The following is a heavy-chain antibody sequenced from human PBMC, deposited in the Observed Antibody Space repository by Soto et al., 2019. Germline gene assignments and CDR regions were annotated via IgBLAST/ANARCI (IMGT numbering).Heavy chain of an antibody. CDR3: ARVSSLGYCSGGSCYSIWFDY. V-gene: IGHV4-31*03. CDR2: IYYSGST. J-gene: IGHJ4*02. CDR1: GGSISSGGYY. Sequence: NPSETLSLTCTVSGGSISSGGYYWSWIRQHPGKGLEWIGYIYYSGSTYYNPSLKSRVTISVDTSKNQFSLKLSSVTAADTAVYYCARVSSLGYCSGGSCYSIWFDYWGQGTLVTVSS. D-gene: IGHD2-15*01.